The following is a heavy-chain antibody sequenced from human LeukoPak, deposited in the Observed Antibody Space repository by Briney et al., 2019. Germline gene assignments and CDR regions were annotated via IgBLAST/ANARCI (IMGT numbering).Heavy chain of an antibody. V-gene: IGHV3-23*01. CDR1: GFTITTYA. D-gene: IGHD1-1*01. J-gene: IGHJ4*02. Sequence: PGGSLRLSCAPSGFTITTYAVNWVRQAPGKGLEWVSDIGGGGTEYYADSVKGRFITSSDSCQNLVHLQMNSLTVEDTAVYYCARAQRALDYWGQGTLVTVSS. CDR3: ARAQRALDY. CDR2: IGGGGTE.